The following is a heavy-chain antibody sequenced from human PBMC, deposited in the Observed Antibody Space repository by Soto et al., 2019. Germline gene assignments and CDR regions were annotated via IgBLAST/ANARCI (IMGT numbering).Heavy chain of an antibody. V-gene: IGHV4-31*03. Sequence: SETLSLTCTISGGSISSGGYYWSWIRQHPGKGLEWIGYIYYSGSTYYNPSLKSRVTISVDTSKNQFSLKLSSVTAADTAVYYCARARTVTTFFDYWGQGTLVTVS. J-gene: IGHJ4*02. D-gene: IGHD4-17*01. CDR1: GGSISSGGYY. CDR2: IYYSGST. CDR3: ARARTVTTFFDY.